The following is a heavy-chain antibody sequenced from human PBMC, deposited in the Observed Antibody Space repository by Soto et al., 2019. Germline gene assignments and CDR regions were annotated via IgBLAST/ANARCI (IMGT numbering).Heavy chain of an antibody. J-gene: IGHJ5*02. Sequence: RLSCAVSGFTFSNYAMSWVRQAPGRGLEWVSAIRHSGDTTYYIDSVKGRFTISRDNSKNTLYLQMNSLRAEDTAVYYCAKEDHAAMVVTTFDPWGQGTLVTVSS. V-gene: IGHV3-23*01. CDR2: IRHSGDTT. CDR1: GFTFSNYA. CDR3: AKEDHAAMVVTTFDP. D-gene: IGHD2-21*02.